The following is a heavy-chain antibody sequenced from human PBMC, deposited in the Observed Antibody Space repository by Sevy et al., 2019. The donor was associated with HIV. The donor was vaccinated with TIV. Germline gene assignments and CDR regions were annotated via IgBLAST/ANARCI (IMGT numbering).Heavy chain of an antibody. CDR3: ARLSVYYYDSDGYYTTGNAFDI. CDR1: GFTVNSNY. CDR2: IYTGDNT. V-gene: IGHV3-53*01. D-gene: IGHD3-22*01. Sequence: GGSLRLSCAATGFTVNSNYMSWGRQAPGKGLEWVSIIYTGDNTYYTDSVKGRFTISRDNSKNTMYLQMNSLRAEDTAVYYCARLSVYYYDSDGYYTTGNAFDIWGQGTMVTVSS. J-gene: IGHJ3*02.